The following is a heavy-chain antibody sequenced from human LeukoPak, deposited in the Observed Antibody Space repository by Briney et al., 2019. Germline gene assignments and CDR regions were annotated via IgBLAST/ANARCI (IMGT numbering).Heavy chain of an antibody. Sequence: GASVTVSFTASVYTFTIYGISWVRQAPGQGLEWMGWISAYNGNTNYAQKLQGRVTMTTDTSTSTAYMELRSLRSDDTAVYYCARDRVGNWYFDYWGQGTLVTVSS. CDR3: ARDRVGNWYFDY. J-gene: IGHJ4*02. D-gene: IGHD4-23*01. CDR1: VYTFTIYG. CDR2: ISAYNGNT. V-gene: IGHV1-18*01.